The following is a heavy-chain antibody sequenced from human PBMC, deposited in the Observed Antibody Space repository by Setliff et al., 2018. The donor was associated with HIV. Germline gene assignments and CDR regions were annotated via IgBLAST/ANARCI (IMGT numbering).Heavy chain of an antibody. CDR3: ARERSALLWKNWFDP. CDR2: IYTSGST. V-gene: IGHV4-4*07. D-gene: IGHD3-10*01. Sequence: SETLSLTCTVSGDSINSHYWTWIRQPAGKGLEWIGHIYTSGSTNYNPSLKSRVTISVDTSKNQFSLKLSSVTAADTAVYYCARERSALLWKNWFDPWGQGTLVTVSS. J-gene: IGHJ5*02. CDR1: GDSINSHY.